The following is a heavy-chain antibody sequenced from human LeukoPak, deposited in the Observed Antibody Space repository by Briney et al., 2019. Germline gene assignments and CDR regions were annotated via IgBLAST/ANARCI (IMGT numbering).Heavy chain of an antibody. CDR1: GGTFSSYA. Sequence: SVKVSCKASGGTFSSYAISWVRQAPGQGLEWMGGIIPIFGTANYAQKFQGRVTITTDESTSTAYMELSSLRSEDTAVYYCARAHPGYCSGGSCYGYYYYYYMDVWGKGTTVTVSS. D-gene: IGHD2-15*01. CDR3: ARAHPGYCSGGSCYGYYYYYYMDV. CDR2: IIPIFGTA. V-gene: IGHV1-69*05. J-gene: IGHJ6*03.